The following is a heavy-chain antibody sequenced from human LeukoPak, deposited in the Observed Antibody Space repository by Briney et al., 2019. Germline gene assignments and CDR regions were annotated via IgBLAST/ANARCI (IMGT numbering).Heavy chain of an antibody. Sequence: ASVKVSCKASGYTFTGYYMHWVRQAPGQGLEWMGWISPNSGATNYAQKFQGRVTLTRDTSISTAYMELSGLRSDDTAVYYRARDESGGLNYWGQGTLVTVSS. CDR3: ARDESGGLNY. J-gene: IGHJ4*02. V-gene: IGHV1-2*02. D-gene: IGHD2-15*01. CDR1: GYTFTGYY. CDR2: ISPNSGAT.